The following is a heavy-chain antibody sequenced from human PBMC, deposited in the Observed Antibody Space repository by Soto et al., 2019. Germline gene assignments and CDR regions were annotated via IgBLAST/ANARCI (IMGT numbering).Heavy chain of an antibody. CDR3: ARVDPLSQSIAAAALDY. CDR1: GFTFSSYG. V-gene: IGHV3-33*01. D-gene: IGHD6-13*01. J-gene: IGHJ4*02. Sequence: GGSLRLSCAASGFTFSSYGMHWVRQAPGKGLEWVAVIWYDGSNKYYADSVKGRFTISRDNSKNTLYLQMNSLRAEDTAVYYCARVDPLSQSIAAAALDYWGQGTLVTVSS. CDR2: IWYDGSNK.